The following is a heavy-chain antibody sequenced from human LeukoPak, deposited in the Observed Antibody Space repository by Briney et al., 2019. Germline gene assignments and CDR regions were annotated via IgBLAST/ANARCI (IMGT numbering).Heavy chain of an antibody. Sequence: GASVKASCKASGYTFTGYYMHWVRQAPGQGLEWTGWINPNSGGTNYAQKFQGRVTMTRDTSISTAYMELSRLRSDDTAVYYCARDGGSEWLRRYYYGMDVWGQGTTVTVSS. J-gene: IGHJ6*02. D-gene: IGHD5-12*01. CDR3: ARDGGSEWLRRYYYGMDV. V-gene: IGHV1-2*02. CDR1: GYTFTGYY. CDR2: INPNSGGT.